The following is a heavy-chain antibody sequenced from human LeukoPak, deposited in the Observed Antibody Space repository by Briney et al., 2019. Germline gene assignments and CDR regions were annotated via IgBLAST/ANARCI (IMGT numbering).Heavy chain of an antibody. J-gene: IGHJ4*02. CDR1: GGSTSGGNYY. Sequence: SETLSLTCIVSGGSTSGGNYYWGWIRRPPGKGLEWVGGISSSGNTYYNPSLKSRITISVDTSKNHFSLKLSSVTAADTAVYYCARLGAGPTYYDFWSGYSSFYFDYWGQGTLVTVSS. V-gene: IGHV4-39*02. D-gene: IGHD3-3*01. CDR3: ARLGAGPTYYDFWSGYSSFYFDY. CDR2: ISSSGNT.